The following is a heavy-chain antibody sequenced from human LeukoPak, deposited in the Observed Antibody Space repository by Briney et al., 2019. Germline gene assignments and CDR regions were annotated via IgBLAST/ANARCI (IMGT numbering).Heavy chain of an antibody. V-gene: IGHV4-39*01. CDR2: IYYSGST. CDR1: GGSISSSSYY. CDR3: ARHLYSSGWNVAFDI. Sequence: SETLSLTCTVSGGSISSSSYYWGWIRQPPGKGLEWIGSIYYSGSTYYNPSLKSRVTISVDTSKNQFSLKLSSVTAADTAVYYCARHLYSSGWNVAFDIWGQGTMVTVSS. D-gene: IGHD6-19*01. J-gene: IGHJ3*02.